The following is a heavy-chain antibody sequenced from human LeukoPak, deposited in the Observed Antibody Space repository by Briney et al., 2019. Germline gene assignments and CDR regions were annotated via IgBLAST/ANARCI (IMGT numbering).Heavy chain of an antibody. Sequence: GGSLRLSCAASGFPFSDYYMSWIRQAPGKGLEWVSFRSGSGTNLFYADFVKGRFTISRDNGKNSLYLQMNSMRAEDTAVYYCARGAGAFDLWGQGTMVTVSS. J-gene: IGHJ3*01. V-gene: IGHV3-11*01. D-gene: IGHD1-26*01. CDR1: GFPFSDYY. CDR3: ARGAGAFDL. CDR2: RSGSGTNL.